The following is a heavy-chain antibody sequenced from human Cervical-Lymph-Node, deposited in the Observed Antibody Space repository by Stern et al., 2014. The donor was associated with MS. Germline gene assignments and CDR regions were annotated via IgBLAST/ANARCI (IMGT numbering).Heavy chain of an antibody. D-gene: IGHD1-26*01. CDR3: ARGAPPED. CDR1: GYSFTNYW. J-gene: IGHJ4*02. V-gene: IGHV5-51*03. CDR2: IYPSDSDT. Sequence: EVQLVQSGAEVKKPGESLKISCKTTGYSFTNYWIGWVRQTPGKGLEWMGIIYPSDSDTRYSPSFQGQVIISADKSIGTAYLQWRSLKASDSGVYFCARGAPPEDWGQGTLVTVSS.